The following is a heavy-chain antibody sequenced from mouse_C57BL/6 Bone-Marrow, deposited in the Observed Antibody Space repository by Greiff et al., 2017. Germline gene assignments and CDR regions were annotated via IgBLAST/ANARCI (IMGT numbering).Heavy chain of an antibody. CDR3: ARHYGYSFYYAMDY. J-gene: IGHJ4*01. Sequence: EVKVVESGGDLVKPGGSLKLSCAASGFTFSSYGMSWVRQTPDKRLEWVATISSGGSYTYYPDSVKGRFTISRDNAKNTLYLQMSSLKSEDTAMYYCARHYGYSFYYAMDYWGQGTSVTVSS. V-gene: IGHV5-6*01. CDR1: GFTFSSYG. CDR2: ISSGGSYT. D-gene: IGHD2-2*01.